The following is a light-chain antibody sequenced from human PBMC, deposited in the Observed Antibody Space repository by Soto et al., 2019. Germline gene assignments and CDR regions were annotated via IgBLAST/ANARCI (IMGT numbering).Light chain of an antibody. CDR2: GAS. CDR3: LQHNTYPLS. Sequence: DIQMTQSPSAMSASVGDRVTITCRASQAISHYLAWFHQRPGKVPKRLICGASTLQSGVPSRFSGSGSGTEFTLTISSLQPEDFGTYYCLQHNTYPLSFGGGTKVE. J-gene: IGKJ4*01. CDR1: QAISHY. V-gene: IGKV1-17*03.